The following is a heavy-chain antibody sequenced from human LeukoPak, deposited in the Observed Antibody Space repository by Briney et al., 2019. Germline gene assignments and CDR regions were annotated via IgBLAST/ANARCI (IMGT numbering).Heavy chain of an antibody. D-gene: IGHD5-18*01. Sequence: PGGSLRLSCVASGFTFSSYVMNWVRQAPGKGLEGVSGIGGNGGSTYYADSVKGRLTISRDNSKNTLSLQKNSLRAEDTAVYYCAKGIELWLTYFDHWGQGTLVTASS. J-gene: IGHJ4*02. V-gene: IGHV3-23*01. CDR1: GFTFSSYV. CDR2: IGGNGGST. CDR3: AKGIELWLTYFDH.